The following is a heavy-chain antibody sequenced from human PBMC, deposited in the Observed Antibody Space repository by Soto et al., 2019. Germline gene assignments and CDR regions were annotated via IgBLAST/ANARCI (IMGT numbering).Heavy chain of an antibody. J-gene: IGHJ4*02. D-gene: IGHD3-3*01. CDR3: PEAGEEGLRFLGCLSPFSFFVY. Sequence: EVQLVESGGGLVKPGGSLRLSCAASGFTFSNAWMSWVRQAPGKGLEWVGRIKSKTDGGTTDYAAPVKGRFTISRDDSKNTLYRQVNSRKTEYGAFYECPEAGEEGLRFLGCLSPFSFFVYGGRGTHFTFPS. CDR1: GFTFSNAW. V-gene: IGHV3-15*01. CDR2: IKSKTDGGTT.